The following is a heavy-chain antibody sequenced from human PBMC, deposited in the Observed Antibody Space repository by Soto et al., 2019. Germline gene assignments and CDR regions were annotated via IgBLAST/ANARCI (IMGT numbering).Heavy chain of an antibody. V-gene: IGHV4-34*01. CDR2: INHSGST. Sequence: SETLSLTCTVSGGSISSYYWSWIRQPPGKGLEWIGEINHSGSTNYNPSLKSRVTISVDTSKNQFSLKLSSVTAADTAVYYCAIPKYHSGYDYWGQGTLVTVSS. D-gene: IGHD5-12*01. J-gene: IGHJ4*02. CDR3: AIPKYHSGYDY. CDR1: GGSISSYY.